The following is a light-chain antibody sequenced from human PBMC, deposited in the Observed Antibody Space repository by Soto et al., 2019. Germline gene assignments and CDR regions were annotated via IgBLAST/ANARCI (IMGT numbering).Light chain of an antibody. V-gene: IGLV2-23*02. Sequence: QSALTQPASVSGSPGQSITISCTGTSSVVGSYNLVSWYQQHPGKAPKLMIYEVSKWPSGVSNRFSGSKSGNTASLTISGLQAEDEADYYCCSYAGSSWVFGGGTKVTVL. CDR2: EVS. J-gene: IGLJ3*02. CDR3: CSYAGSSWV. CDR1: SSVVGSYNL.